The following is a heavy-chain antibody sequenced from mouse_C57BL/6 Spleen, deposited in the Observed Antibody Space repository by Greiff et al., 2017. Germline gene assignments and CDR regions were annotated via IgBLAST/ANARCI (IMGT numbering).Heavy chain of an antibody. J-gene: IGHJ1*03. CDR2: IDPEDGDT. CDR1: GFNIKDYY. D-gene: IGHD1-1*01. CDR3: TAGDGSRNFDV. V-gene: IGHV14-1*01. Sequence: EVQLQQSGAELVRPGASVKLSCTASGFNIKDYYMHWVKQRPEQGLEWIGRIDPEDGDTEYAPKFQGKGTMTADTSYNTAYLQLSSLTYEDTAVYYCTAGDGSRNFDVWGTGTTVTVSS.